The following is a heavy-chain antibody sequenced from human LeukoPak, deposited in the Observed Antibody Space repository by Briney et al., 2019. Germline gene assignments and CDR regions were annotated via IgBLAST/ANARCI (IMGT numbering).Heavy chain of an antibody. CDR2: IYYTGKT. CDR3: ARSQNYYGSGDY. J-gene: IGHJ4*02. D-gene: IGHD3-10*01. Sequence: SETLSLTCTVSGGSISSYYWSWIRQPPGKGLEWIGYIYYTGKTYYNPSLEGRVTILVDTSRNHFSVKLSSVTAADTAVYYCARSQNYYGSGDYWSQGTLVTVSS. V-gene: IGHV4-59*01. CDR1: GGSISSYY.